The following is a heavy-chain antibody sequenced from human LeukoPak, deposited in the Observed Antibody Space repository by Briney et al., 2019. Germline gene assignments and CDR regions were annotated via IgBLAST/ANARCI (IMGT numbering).Heavy chain of an antibody. CDR3: ARSPHPPFRRGWFDP. Sequence: SETLSLTCTVSGGSISSYYWSWIWQPPGKGLEWIGFIHYSGSTNYNPSLKCRVTISVDTSKNQFSLKLSSVTAADTAAYYCARSPHPPFRRGWFDPWGQGTLVTVSS. CDR1: GGSISSYY. J-gene: IGHJ5*02. CDR2: IHYSGST. V-gene: IGHV4-59*01.